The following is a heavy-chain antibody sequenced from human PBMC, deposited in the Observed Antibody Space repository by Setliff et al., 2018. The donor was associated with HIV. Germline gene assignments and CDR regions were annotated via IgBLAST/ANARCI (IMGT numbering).Heavy chain of an antibody. V-gene: IGHV5-51*01. CDR3: AKAGGDS. CDR2: IFPGDSDT. D-gene: IGHD3-10*01. CDR1: GFNFNTDW. J-gene: IGHJ5*01. Sequence: PGESLKISCTGSGFNFNTDWIVWVRQIPGKGLEWMGSIFPGDSDTRYSPSFQDQVTISVDKSISTAYLQWRSLKASDTAMYYCAKAGGDSWGQGTLVTVSS.